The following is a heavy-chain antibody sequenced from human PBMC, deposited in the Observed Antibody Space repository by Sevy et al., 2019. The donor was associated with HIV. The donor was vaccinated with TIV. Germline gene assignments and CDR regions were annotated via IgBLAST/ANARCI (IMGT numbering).Heavy chain of an antibody. CDR1: GFTFSRYW. J-gene: IGHJ6*02. Sequence: LSLTCAASGFTFSRYWMSWVRQAPGKGLEWVANIKQDGSEKYYVDSVKGRFTISRDNAKNSLYLQMNSLRAEDTAVYYCAKRHYFAYYYGIDVRGQGTTVTVSS. CDR3: AKRHYFAYYYGIDV. CDR2: IKQDGSEK. D-gene: IGHD3-10*01. V-gene: IGHV3-7*01.